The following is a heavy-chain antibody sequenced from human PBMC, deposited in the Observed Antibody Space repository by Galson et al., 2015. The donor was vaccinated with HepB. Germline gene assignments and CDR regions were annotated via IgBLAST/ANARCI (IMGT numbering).Heavy chain of an antibody. J-gene: IGHJ6*02. CDR2: IYYSGRT. CDR1: GGSISSFY. CDR3: TRWNFGSSLDV. Sequence: SETLSLTCSVSGGSISSFYWSWIRQPPGKRLEWIGYIYYSGRTKYNPSLKSRVTISLDTSKNQFSLKLNSVTAADTAVYYCTRWNFGSSLDVWGQGTTVTVSS. D-gene: IGHD6-13*01. V-gene: IGHV4-59*01.